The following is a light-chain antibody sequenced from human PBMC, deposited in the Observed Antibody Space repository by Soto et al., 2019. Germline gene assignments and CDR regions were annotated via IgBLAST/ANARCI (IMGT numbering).Light chain of an antibody. J-gene: IGKJ3*01. CDR2: GPS. Sequence: EVVLTQSPGTLSLSPGESATLSCRASQTVRGNYFAWYQQRPGQAPRLHVYGPSVRPAGIPHRFRGSGSRPDFNLNNNSVEPGDFAVYYCRQFCMPSFTFGPGTTLYIK. CDR3: RQFCMPSFT. CDR1: QTVRGNY. V-gene: IGKV3-20*01.